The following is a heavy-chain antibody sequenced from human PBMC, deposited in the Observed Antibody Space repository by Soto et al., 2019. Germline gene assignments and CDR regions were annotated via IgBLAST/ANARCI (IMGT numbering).Heavy chain of an antibody. Sequence: PSETLSLTCTVSGGSISSYYWSWIRQPAGKGLEWIGRIYTSGSTHYNPSLKSRVTLSVDTSKNQFSLKLTSVTAADTAVYFCAGDQGYYYSGTDVWRQGTTVTVSS. CDR3: AGDQGYYYSGTDV. CDR2: IYTSGST. J-gene: IGHJ6*02. V-gene: IGHV4-4*07. CDR1: GGSISSYY.